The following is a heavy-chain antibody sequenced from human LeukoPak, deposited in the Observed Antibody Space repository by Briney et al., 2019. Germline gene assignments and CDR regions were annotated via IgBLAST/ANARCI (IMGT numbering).Heavy chain of an antibody. J-gene: IGHJ6*02. Sequence: GGSLRLSCAASGFTFSSYEMNWVRQAPGKELEWVSYISSSGSTIYYADSVKGRFTISRDNAKNSLYLQMNSLRAEDTAVYYCARALPQYYDFWSGYYTGPYYYGMDVWGQGTTVTVSS. V-gene: IGHV3-48*03. CDR3: ARALPQYYDFWSGYYTGPYYYGMDV. D-gene: IGHD3-3*01. CDR2: ISSSGSTI. CDR1: GFTFSSYE.